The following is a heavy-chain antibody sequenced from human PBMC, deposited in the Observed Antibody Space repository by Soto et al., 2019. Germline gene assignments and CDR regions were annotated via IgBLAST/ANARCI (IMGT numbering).Heavy chain of an antibody. V-gene: IGHV6-1*01. CDR2: KYYRSRWYS. Sequence: SQTLSLTCAISGDSVSINSAAWNWIRQSPSRGLECLGRKYYRSRWYSDYEVSVKSRITVNADTSKNQFSLQLKSVTPEDTALYYCARTEGYFDYWGQGILVTVSS. J-gene: IGHJ4*03. CDR3: ARTEGYFDY. CDR1: GDSVSINSAA.